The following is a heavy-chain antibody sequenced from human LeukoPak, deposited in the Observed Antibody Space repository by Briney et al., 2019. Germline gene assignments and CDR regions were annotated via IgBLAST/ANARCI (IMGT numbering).Heavy chain of an antibody. D-gene: IGHD3-10*01. J-gene: IGHJ5*01. CDR1: AYRSIDYW. CDR2: IYHVDSDI. CDR3: ARHTSGVRGVTPRFDS. Sequence: GESLRISCKASAYRSIDYWIAWVRRLPAKGLEWMGIIYHVDSDIRYSASFKGQFTISADKSIRTAYLQWSSLRASDTAMYYGARHTSGVRGVTPRFDSWGQETLVTVSS. V-gene: IGHV5-51*01.